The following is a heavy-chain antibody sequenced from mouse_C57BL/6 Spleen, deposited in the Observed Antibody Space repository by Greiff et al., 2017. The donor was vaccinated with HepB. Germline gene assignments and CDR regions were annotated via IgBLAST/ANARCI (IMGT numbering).Heavy chain of an antibody. CDR3: ARRGDGFYYFDY. CDR1: GYTFTSYW. J-gene: IGHJ2*01. D-gene: IGHD2-3*01. CDR2: IYPGSGST. Sequence: QVQLQQSGAELVKPGASVKMSCKASGYTFTSYWITWVKQRPGQGLEWIGDIYPGSGSTNYNEKFKSKATLTVDTSSSTAYMQLSSLTSEDSAVYYCARRGDGFYYFDYWGQGTTLTVSS. V-gene: IGHV1-55*01.